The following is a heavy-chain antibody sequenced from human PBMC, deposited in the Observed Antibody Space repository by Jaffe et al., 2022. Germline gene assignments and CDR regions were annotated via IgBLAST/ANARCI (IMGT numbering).Heavy chain of an antibody. Sequence: QVQLVQSGAEVKKPGASVKVSCKASGYTFTSYGIHWVRQAPGQRLEWMGWINAGNGNTKYSQKFQGRVTITRDTSASTAYMELSSLRSEDTAVYYCARDDPSAYYYYMDVWGKGTTVTVSS. J-gene: IGHJ6*03. CDR2: INAGNGNT. CDR1: GYTFTSYG. CDR3: ARDDPSAYYYYMDV. V-gene: IGHV1-3*01.